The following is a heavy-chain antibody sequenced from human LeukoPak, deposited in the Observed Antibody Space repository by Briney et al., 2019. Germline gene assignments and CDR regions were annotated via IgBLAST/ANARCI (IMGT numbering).Heavy chain of an antibody. J-gene: IGHJ4*02. CDR1: GFTFSSYW. CDR3: ARAAAGSLPDY. V-gene: IGHV3-74*01. CDR2: INSDGSST. D-gene: IGHD6-13*01. Sequence: GGSLRLSCAASGFTFSSYWMHWVRQAPGKGLVWVSRINSDGSSTIYADSVKGRFTISRDNAKNTLYLQMNSLRAEDTAVYYRARAAAGSLPDYWGQGTLVTVSS.